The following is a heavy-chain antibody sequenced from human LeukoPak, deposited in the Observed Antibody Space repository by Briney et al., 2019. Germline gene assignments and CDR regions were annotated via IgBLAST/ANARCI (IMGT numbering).Heavy chain of an antibody. V-gene: IGHV3-30*03. CDR3: ARVIDGYYYDSTGDLQH. D-gene: IGHD3-22*01. Sequence: PGGSLRLSCAASGFTFSSYGMHWVRQAPGKGLEWVALISYDGSNKDYADSVKGRFTISRDNSRNTLYLQMNSLRSEDTAVYYCARVIDGYYYDSTGDLQHWGQGTLVTVSS. J-gene: IGHJ1*01. CDR1: GFTFSSYG. CDR2: ISYDGSNK.